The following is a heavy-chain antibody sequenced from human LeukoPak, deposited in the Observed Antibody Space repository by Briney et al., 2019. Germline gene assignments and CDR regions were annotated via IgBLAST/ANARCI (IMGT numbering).Heavy chain of an antibody. CDR1: GYTFTGYY. J-gene: IGHJ4*02. Sequence: GASVTVSCKASGYTFTGYYMHWVRQAPGQGREWMGWINPNSGGTNYAQKFQGRVTMTRDTSISTAYMELSRLRSDDTAVYYCARDFSQYYDFWSGSPGYWGQGTLVTVSS. CDR3: ARDFSQYYDFWSGSPGY. V-gene: IGHV1-2*02. CDR2: INPNSGGT. D-gene: IGHD3-3*01.